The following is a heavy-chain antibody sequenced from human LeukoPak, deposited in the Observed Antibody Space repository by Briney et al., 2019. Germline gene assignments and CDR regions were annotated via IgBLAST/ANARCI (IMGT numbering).Heavy chain of an antibody. D-gene: IGHD1-1*01. CDR2: IFNSGST. CDR1: GGSISSRSYY. Sequence: SETLSLTCIVSGGSISSRSYYWGWIRQPPGKGLEWIGSIFNSGSTYYNSSLQSRVTISVDTSKNQFSLRLSSVTAADTALYYCVRHYRLNTGFDYWGQGTLVTVSS. J-gene: IGHJ4*02. V-gene: IGHV4-39*01. CDR3: VRHYRLNTGFDY.